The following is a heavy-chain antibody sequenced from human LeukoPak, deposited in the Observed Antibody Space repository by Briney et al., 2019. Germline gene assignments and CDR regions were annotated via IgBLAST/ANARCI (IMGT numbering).Heavy chain of an antibody. V-gene: IGHV3-23*01. CDR2: ISANAGST. CDR3: AKEGEYSTGYYYFDC. Sequence: GGSLRLSCAASGFTFSRYAMSWVRQAPGKGLEWVSVISANAGSTYYADSVKGRFTISRDNSKNTLYLQMSSLRAEDTAVYYRAKEGEYSTGYYYFDCWGQGTLVTVSS. D-gene: IGHD2-8*02. CDR1: GFTFSRYA. J-gene: IGHJ4*02.